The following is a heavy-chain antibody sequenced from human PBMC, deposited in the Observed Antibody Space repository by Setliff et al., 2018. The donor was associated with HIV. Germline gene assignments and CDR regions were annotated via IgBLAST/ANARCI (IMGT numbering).Heavy chain of an antibody. J-gene: IGHJ3*02. Sequence: ASVKVSCKVSGYTLTELSMHRVRQSPGKGLGWMGSFDPEDGETIYAQKFQGRLTMTEDTSTDTAYMELSSLRSDDTAVYYCAAIAAAALRGTFDIWGQGTMVTVSS. V-gene: IGHV1-24*01. CDR1: GYTLTELS. CDR3: AAIAAAALRGTFDI. D-gene: IGHD6-13*01. CDR2: FDPEDGET.